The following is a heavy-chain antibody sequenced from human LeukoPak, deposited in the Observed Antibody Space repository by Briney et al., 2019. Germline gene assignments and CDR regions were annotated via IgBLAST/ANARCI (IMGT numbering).Heavy chain of an antibody. CDR3: ARGDRYCSSTSCYGT. CDR2: IYYSGST. Sequence: PSETLSLTCTVSGGSISSYYWSWIRQPPGKGLEWIGYIYYSGSTNYNPSLKSRVTISVDTSKNQFSLKLSSVTAADTAVYYCARGDRYCSSTSCYGTWGQGTLVTVSS. V-gene: IGHV4-59*01. D-gene: IGHD2-2*01. J-gene: IGHJ4*02. CDR1: GGSISSYY.